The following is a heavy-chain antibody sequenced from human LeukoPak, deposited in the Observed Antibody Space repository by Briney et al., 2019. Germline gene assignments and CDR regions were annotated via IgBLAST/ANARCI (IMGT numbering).Heavy chain of an antibody. CDR1: GGSFSGYY. V-gene: IGHV4-34*01. CDR2: INHSGST. J-gene: IGHJ6*03. D-gene: IGHD3-10*01. CDR3: ARLTMVRGVHYYYYYMDV. Sequence: PSETLSLTCAVYGGSFSGYYWSWIPQPPGKGLEWIGEINHSGSTNYNPSLKSRVTISVDTSKNQFSLKLSSVTAADTAVYYCARLTMVRGVHYYYYYMDVWGKGTTVTISS.